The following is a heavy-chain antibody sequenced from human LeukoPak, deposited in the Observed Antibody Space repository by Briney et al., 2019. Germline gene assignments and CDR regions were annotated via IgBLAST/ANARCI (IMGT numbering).Heavy chain of an antibody. CDR1: GYTFTSYG. J-gene: IGHJ5*02. CDR3: ARDATVTDKGWFDP. CDR2: ISAYNGNT. Sequence: ASVKVSCKASGYTFTSYGISWVRQAPGQGLEWMGWISAYNGNTNYAQKLQGRVTMTTDTSTSTAYMELRSLRSDDTAVYYCARDATVTDKGWFDPWGQGTLVTVSS. D-gene: IGHD4-17*01. V-gene: IGHV1-18*01.